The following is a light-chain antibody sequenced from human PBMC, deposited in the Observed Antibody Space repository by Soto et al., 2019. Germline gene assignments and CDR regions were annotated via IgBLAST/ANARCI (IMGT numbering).Light chain of an antibody. CDR1: NIGRKS. CDR2: DDS. Sequence: SYELTQPPSVSVAPGQTARIPCGGNNIGRKSVHWYQQKPGQAPVLVVYDDSDRPSGIPERFSGSNSGNTATLTISRVEAGDEADEYCQVWDSSRDHLYVFGTGTTLTVL. J-gene: IGLJ1*01. V-gene: IGLV3-21*02. CDR3: QVWDSSRDHLYV.